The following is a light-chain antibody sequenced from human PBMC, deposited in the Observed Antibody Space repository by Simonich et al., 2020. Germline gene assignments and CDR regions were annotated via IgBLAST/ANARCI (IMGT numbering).Light chain of an antibody. CDR1: QGVLYSSNNKNY. CDR2: WAS. V-gene: IGKV4-1*01. Sequence: DIVMTQSPDSLAVSLGERATINCKSSQGVLYSSNNKNYLAWYQQKPGQHPKLLIYWASTRESGVPDRFSGSGSGTDFTLTISSLQAEDVAVYYCQQYYSTPWTFGQGTKVEIK. CDR3: QQYYSTPWT. J-gene: IGKJ1*01.